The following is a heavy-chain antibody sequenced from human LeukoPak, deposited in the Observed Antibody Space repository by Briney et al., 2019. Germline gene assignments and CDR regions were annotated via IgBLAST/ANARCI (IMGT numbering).Heavy chain of an antibody. CDR3: AKEDSGGFNWFDP. V-gene: IGHV3-23*01. CDR2: ITGDGNTI. D-gene: IGHD3-22*01. Sequence: GGSLRLSCAASGYSFNAYAMSWVRQAPGKGLEWVSSITGDGNTIIYADSVKGRFTISRDNSKNTLYLQMNSLRAEDTAVYYCAKEDSGGFNWFDPWGQGTLVTVSS. CDR1: GYSFNAYA. J-gene: IGHJ5*02.